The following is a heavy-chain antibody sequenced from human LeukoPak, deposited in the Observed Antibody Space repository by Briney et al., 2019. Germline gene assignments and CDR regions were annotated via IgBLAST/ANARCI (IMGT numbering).Heavy chain of an antibody. D-gene: IGHD3-22*01. Sequence: ASVKVSCKASGYTFTSYGITWVRQAPGQGLGWMGWISVYNGNTNYAEKFQGRVTMTTDTSTSTGYMELRSLRSDDTAVYYCARNSPGDSSGYYYNAFDIWGQGTMVTVSS. CDR3: ARNSPGDSSGYYYNAFDI. J-gene: IGHJ3*02. V-gene: IGHV1-18*01. CDR1: GYTFTSYG. CDR2: ISVYNGNT.